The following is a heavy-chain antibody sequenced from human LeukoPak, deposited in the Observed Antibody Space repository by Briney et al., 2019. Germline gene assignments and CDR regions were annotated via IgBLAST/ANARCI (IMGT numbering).Heavy chain of an antibody. Sequence: PGGSLRLSCAASGFTFSSYWMSWVRQAPGKGLEWVANIKQDGSEEVYVDSVKGRFTISRDNAKNSLYLQMNSLRDEDTAVYYCARKSDYDSSGYHNWFDLWGQGTLVTVSS. CDR1: GFTFSSYW. CDR2: IKQDGSEE. D-gene: IGHD3-22*01. CDR3: ARKSDYDSSGYHNWFDL. J-gene: IGHJ5*02. V-gene: IGHV3-7*02.